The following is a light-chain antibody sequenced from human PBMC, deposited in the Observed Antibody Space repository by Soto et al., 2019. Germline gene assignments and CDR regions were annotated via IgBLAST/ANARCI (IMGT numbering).Light chain of an antibody. CDR2: DAS. Sequence: EIVLTQSPATLSLSPGERATLSCRASQSVNNYLAWYQQKPGQPPRLLIYDASNRATGIPARFSGRGSGTVFTLTISSLEPEDFADYYCQQRGNWPQTFGPGTKVDIK. V-gene: IGKV3-11*01. CDR3: QQRGNWPQT. J-gene: IGKJ3*01. CDR1: QSVNNY.